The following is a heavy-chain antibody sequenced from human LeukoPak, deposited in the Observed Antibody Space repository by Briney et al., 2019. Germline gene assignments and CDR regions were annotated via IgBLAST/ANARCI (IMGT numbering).Heavy chain of an antibody. Sequence: ASVKVSCKASGYTFTGYYMHWLRQDPGQGREWMGWINPNRCGSNYAQKFQGRVTMTSDTSISTAYMELSRLRSDDTAVYYCARDRPYCSSTSCKDYYYYYMDVWGKGTTVTVSS. CDR3: ARDRPYCSSTSCKDYYYYYMDV. CDR1: GYTFTGYY. J-gene: IGHJ6*03. D-gene: IGHD2-2*01. CDR2: INPNRCGS. V-gene: IGHV1-2*02.